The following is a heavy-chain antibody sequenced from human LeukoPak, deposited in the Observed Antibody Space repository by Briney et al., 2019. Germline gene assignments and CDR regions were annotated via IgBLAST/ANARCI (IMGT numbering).Heavy chain of an antibody. V-gene: IGHV4-39*07. D-gene: IGHD5-12*01. J-gene: IGHJ1*01. CDR2: IYYTGTT. CDR1: GGSVSGSSFY. CDR3: SRDSSPWLGDHRYSEFFQL. Sequence: SETLSLTCIVSGGSVSGSSFYWGWIRQPPGKGLEWIGSIYYTGTTFYNPSLESRVTMSVDTTKKQFSLKLNSVTAADTAVYFCSRDSSPWLGDHRYSEFFQLWGQGTLVAVSS.